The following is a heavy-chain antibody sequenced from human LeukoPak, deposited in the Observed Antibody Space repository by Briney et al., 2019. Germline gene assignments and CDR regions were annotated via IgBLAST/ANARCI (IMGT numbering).Heavy chain of an antibody. J-gene: IGHJ3*02. CDR3: ATDQHFGVVTVYAFDI. D-gene: IGHD3-3*01. CDR2: ITGTGGTT. V-gene: IGHV3-23*01. Sequence: PGGSLRLSCAASGFIFDNYGMSWTRQTPGKGLEWVSSITGTGGTTYYADSVRGRFTISRDNSKNTLYLQMNSLRAEDTAVYYCATDQHFGVVTVYAFDIWGQGTMVTVSS. CDR1: GFIFDNYG.